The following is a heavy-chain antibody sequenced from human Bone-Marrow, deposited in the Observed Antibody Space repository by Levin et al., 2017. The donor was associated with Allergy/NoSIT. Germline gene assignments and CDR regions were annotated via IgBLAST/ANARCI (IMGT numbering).Heavy chain of an antibody. CDR2: INSDGSST. D-gene: IGHD3-10*01. Sequence: GGSLRLSCAASGFTFSSYWMHWVRQAPGKGLVWVSRINSDGSSTSYADSVKGRFTISRDNAKNTLYLQMNSLRAEDTAVYYCARGAIWSRPDDHSKPDYWGQGTLVTVSS. CDR1: GFTFSSYW. CDR3: ARGAIWSRPDDHSKPDY. V-gene: IGHV3-74*01. J-gene: IGHJ4*02.